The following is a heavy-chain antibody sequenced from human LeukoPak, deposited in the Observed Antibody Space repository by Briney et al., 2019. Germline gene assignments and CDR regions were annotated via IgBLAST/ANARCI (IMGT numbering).Heavy chain of an antibody. Sequence: ASVKVSCKASGYTFTGYYMHWVRQAPGQGLERMGWINPNSGGTNYAQKFQGRVTMTRDTSISTAYMELSRLRSDDTAVYYCASHSSGWYEYYFDYWGQGTLVTVSS. J-gene: IGHJ4*02. D-gene: IGHD6-19*01. CDR3: ASHSSGWYEYYFDY. CDR1: GYTFTGYY. V-gene: IGHV1-2*02. CDR2: INPNSGGT.